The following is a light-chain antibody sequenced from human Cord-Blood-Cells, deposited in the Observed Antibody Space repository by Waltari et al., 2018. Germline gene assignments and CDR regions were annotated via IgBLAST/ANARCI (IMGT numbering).Light chain of an antibody. V-gene: IGKV1-39*01. J-gene: IGKJ3*01. CDR3: QQSYSTPFT. CDR1: QSISSY. CDR2: AAS. Sequence: DIQMTQSTSSLSASVGDRVTITCRASQSISSYLNWYQQKPGKAPKLLIYAASSLQSGFPSRFSGSGSGTDFTLTISSLQPEDFATYYCQQSYSTPFTFGPGTKVDI.